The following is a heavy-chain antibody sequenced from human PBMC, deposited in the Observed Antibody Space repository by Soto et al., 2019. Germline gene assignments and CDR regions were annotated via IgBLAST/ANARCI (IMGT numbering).Heavy chain of an antibody. CDR2: ISAYNGNT. J-gene: IGHJ6*02. D-gene: IGHD2-8*01. CDR1: GYTFTSYG. CDR3: AREESYCTNGVCSSYYYYGMDV. V-gene: IGHV1-18*01. Sequence: ASVKVSCKASGYTFTSYGISWVRQAPGQGLEWMGWISAYNGNTSYAQKFQGRVTMTRDTSTSTVYMELSSLRSEDTAVYYCAREESYCTNGVCSSYYYYGMDVWGQGTTVTVSS.